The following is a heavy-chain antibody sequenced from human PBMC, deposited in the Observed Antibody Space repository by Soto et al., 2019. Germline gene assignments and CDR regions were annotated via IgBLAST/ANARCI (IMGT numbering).Heavy chain of an antibody. CDR3: ARDLPPGSSGWSKLDY. Sequence: QVQLVQSGAEVKKPGSSVKVSCKASGGTFSSYAISWVRQAPGQGLEWMGGIIPIFGTANYAQKFQGRVTITXXEXTXXAYMELSSLRSEDTAVYYCARDLPPGSSGWSKLDYWGQGTLVTVSS. J-gene: IGHJ4*02. CDR1: GGTFSSYA. D-gene: IGHD6-19*01. CDR2: IIPIFGTA. V-gene: IGHV1-69*05.